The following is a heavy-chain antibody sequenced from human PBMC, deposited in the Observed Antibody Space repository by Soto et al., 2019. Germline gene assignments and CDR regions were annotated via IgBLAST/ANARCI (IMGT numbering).Heavy chain of an antibody. Sequence: SSVKVSCKTSGYTFSTSGISWVRQAPGQGLEWVGWIRPDNGNTKSAQRLQGRVTLTTDTSASTAYMELRSLTSDDTAMYYCARDTESNRYNDWGQGTLVTVSS. CDR1: GYTFSTSG. J-gene: IGHJ1*01. D-gene: IGHD1-20*01. CDR3: ARDTESNRYND. CDR2: IRPDNGNT. V-gene: IGHV1-18*01.